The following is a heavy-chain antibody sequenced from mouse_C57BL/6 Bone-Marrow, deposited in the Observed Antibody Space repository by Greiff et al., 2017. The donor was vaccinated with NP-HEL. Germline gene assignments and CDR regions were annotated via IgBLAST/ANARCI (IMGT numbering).Heavy chain of an antibody. CDR1: GYTFTDYE. D-gene: IGHD1-1*01. CDR3: TRRIVYYYGSSHWYFDV. J-gene: IGHJ1*03. V-gene: IGHV1-15*01. Sequence: VKLMESGAELVRPGASVTLSCKASGYTFTDYEMHWVKQTPVHGLEWIGAIDPETGGTAYNQKFKGKAILTADKSSSTAYMELRSLTSEDSAVYYCTRRIVYYYGSSHWYFDVWGTGTTVTVSS. CDR2: IDPETGGT.